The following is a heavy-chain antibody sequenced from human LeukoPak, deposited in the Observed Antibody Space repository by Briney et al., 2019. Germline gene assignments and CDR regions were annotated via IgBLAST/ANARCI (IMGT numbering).Heavy chain of an antibody. CDR3: ARDEGYCSSTSCYKWFDP. V-gene: IGHV1-69*05. J-gene: IGHJ5*02. D-gene: IGHD2-2*02. Sequence: ASVKVSFKASGGTFSSYAISWVRQAPGQGLEWMGGIIPIFGTANYAQKFQGRVTITTDESTSTAYMELSSLRSEDTAVYYCARDEGYCSSTSCYKWFDPWGQGTLVTVSS. CDR1: GGTFSSYA. CDR2: IIPIFGTA.